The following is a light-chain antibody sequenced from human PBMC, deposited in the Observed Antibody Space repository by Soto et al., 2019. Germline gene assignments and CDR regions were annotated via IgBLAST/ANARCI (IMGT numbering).Light chain of an antibody. V-gene: IGKV3-15*01. CDR1: QSVSSN. J-gene: IGKJ4*01. Sequence: VMAQSPAILSVSPGERATLSCRASQSVSSNLAWYQQKPGQAPRLLIYGASTRATGIPARFSGSGSGTDFTLTITSLDPEDIAIYYCHQRSDWPLTVGEGTKVDIK. CDR2: GAS. CDR3: HQRSDWPLT.